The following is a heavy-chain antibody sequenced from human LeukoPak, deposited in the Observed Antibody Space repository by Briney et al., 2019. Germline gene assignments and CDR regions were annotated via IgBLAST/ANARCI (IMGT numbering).Heavy chain of an antibody. CDR1: GFTFSSYG. V-gene: IGHV3-33*01. Sequence: PGGSLRLSCAASGFTFSSYGMHWVRQAPGKGLEWVAVIWYDGSNKYYADSVKGRLTISRDNSKNTLYLQMNSLRAEDTAVYYCARDYSLITMIVESPDYWGQGTLVTVSS. D-gene: IGHD3-22*01. CDR2: IWYDGSNK. J-gene: IGHJ4*02. CDR3: ARDYSLITMIVESPDY.